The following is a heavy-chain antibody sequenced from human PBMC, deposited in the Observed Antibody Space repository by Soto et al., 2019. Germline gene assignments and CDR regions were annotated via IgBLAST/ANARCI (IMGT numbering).Heavy chain of an antibody. Sequence: ASVKVSCKASGYTFTSYYMHWVRQAPGQGLEWMGWINPDSGGTNYAQKFQGWVTMTRDTSISTAYMELSRLRSDDTAVYYCAREGDVLVPAAPYYYYGMDVWGQGTTVTVSS. CDR2: INPDSGGT. CDR1: GYTFTSYY. V-gene: IGHV1-2*04. D-gene: IGHD2-2*01. CDR3: AREGDVLVPAAPYYYYGMDV. J-gene: IGHJ6*02.